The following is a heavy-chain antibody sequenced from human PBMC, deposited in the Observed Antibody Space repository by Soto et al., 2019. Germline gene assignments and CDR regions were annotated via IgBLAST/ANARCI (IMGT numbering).Heavy chain of an antibody. V-gene: IGHV3-30*18. D-gene: IGHD3-16*01. CDR1: GFTFSNFG. Sequence: GGSLRLYCAASGFTFSNFGMHWVRQAPGKGLEWVAFISYAGGNKYYADSVKGRFTISRDNSKTLYLQMNSLRREDTAVYYCAKDGGAGNFYYYGADVWGQGTTVTVSS. J-gene: IGHJ6*02. CDR2: ISYAGGNK. CDR3: AKDGGAGNFYYYGADV.